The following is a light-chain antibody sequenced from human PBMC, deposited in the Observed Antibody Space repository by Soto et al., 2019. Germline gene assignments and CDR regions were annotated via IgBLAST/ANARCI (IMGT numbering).Light chain of an antibody. CDR3: QSYDSSLIWV. CDR2: GNS. CDR1: SSNIGAGFD. V-gene: IGLV1-40*01. Sequence: QSVLTQPPSMSGAPGQRVTISCTGSSSNIGAGFDVHWYQQLPGTAPKLLIYGNSHRPSGVPDRFSGSKSGTSASLAITGLQAEDEADYYCQSYDSSLIWVFGGGTQLTVL. J-gene: IGLJ3*02.